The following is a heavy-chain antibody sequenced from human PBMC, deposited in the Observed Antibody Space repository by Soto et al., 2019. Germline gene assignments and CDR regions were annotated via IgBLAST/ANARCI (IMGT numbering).Heavy chain of an antibody. Sequence: PGGSLRLSCAASGFTFDDYAMHWVRQAPGKGLEWVSGISWNSGSIGYADSVKGRFTISRDNAKNSLYLQMNSLRAEDTALYYCAKDILIAAADFGTDAFDIWGQGTMVTVSS. CDR2: ISWNSGSI. J-gene: IGHJ3*02. CDR3: AKDILIAAADFGTDAFDI. D-gene: IGHD6-13*01. V-gene: IGHV3-9*01. CDR1: GFTFDDYA.